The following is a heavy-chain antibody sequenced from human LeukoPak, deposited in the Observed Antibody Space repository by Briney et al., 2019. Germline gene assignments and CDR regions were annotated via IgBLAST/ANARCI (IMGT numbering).Heavy chain of an antibody. Sequence: GGSLRLSCAASGFAFSTYDMHWVRQAPGKGLEWVAFIRYDGSNKYYADSVKGRFTISRDNSKNTLYLQMNSLRAEDTAVYYSAKGGDYFDYWGQGTLVTVSS. CDR2: IRYDGSNK. V-gene: IGHV3-30*02. CDR3: AKGGDYFDY. D-gene: IGHD3-16*01. J-gene: IGHJ4*02. CDR1: GFAFSTYD.